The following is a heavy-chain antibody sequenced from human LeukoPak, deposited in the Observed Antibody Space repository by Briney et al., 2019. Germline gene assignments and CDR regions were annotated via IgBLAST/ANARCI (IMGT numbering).Heavy chain of an antibody. V-gene: IGHV3-23*01. CDR3: AGNYDFWSGYSIGSFDY. CDR1: GFTFSSYA. Sequence: GGSPRLSCAASGFTFSSYAMSWVRQAPGKGLEWVSAISGSGGSTYYADSVKGRFTISRDNSKNTLYLQMNSLRAEDTAVYYCAGNYDFWSGYSIGSFDYWGQGTLVTVSS. J-gene: IGHJ4*02. D-gene: IGHD3-3*01. CDR2: ISGSGGST.